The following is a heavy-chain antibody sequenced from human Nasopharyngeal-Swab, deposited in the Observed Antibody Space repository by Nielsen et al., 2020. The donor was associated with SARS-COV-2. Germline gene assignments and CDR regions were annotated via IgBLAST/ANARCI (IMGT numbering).Heavy chain of an antibody. D-gene: IGHD3-22*01. CDR2: ISYDGSNK. J-gene: IGHJ3*02. V-gene: IGHV3-30*04. CDR1: GFTFSSYA. CDR3: ARAGGGGYYGAFDI. Sequence: GGSLRLSCAASGFTFSSYAMHWVSQAPGKGLEWVAVISYDGSNKYYADSVKGRFTISRDNSKNTLYLQMNSLRAEDTAVYYCARAGGGGYYGAFDIWGQGTMVTVSS.